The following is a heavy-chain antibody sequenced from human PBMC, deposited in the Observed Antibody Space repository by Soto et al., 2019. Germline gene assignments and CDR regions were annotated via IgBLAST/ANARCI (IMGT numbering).Heavy chain of an antibody. CDR2: ISYDGSNK. D-gene: IGHD1-1*01. Sequence: GGSLRLSCXASGFTFSSYGMHWVRQAPGKGLEWVAVISYDGSNKYYADSVKGRFTISRDNSKNTLYLQMNSLRAEDTAVYYCAKVDNWNDANAFDIWGQGTMVTVSS. V-gene: IGHV3-30*18. CDR3: AKVDNWNDANAFDI. CDR1: GFTFSSYG. J-gene: IGHJ3*02.